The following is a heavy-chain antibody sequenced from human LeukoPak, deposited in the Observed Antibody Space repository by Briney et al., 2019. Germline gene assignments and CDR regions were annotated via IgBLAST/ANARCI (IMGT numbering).Heavy chain of an antibody. CDR1: GFTFSSYS. V-gene: IGHV3-48*02. CDR2: INSSSSTI. Sequence: PGGSLRLSCAASGFTFSSYSMNWVRQAPGKGLEWVSYINSSSSTIYYADSVKGRFTISRDNAKNSLYLQMNSLRDEDTAVYYCARDRSDYYDSSGYPPYGMDVWGQGTTVTVSS. CDR3: ARDRSDYYDSSGYPPYGMDV. D-gene: IGHD3-22*01. J-gene: IGHJ6*02.